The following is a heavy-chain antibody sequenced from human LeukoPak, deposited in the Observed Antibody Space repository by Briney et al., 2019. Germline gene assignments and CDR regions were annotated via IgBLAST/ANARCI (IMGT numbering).Heavy chain of an antibody. J-gene: IGHJ4*02. D-gene: IGHD3-10*01. CDR2: ISWNSGSI. CDR3: ARCLNPPMVRGVAYYFDY. CDR1: GITFDDYA. V-gene: IGHV3-9*01. Sequence: GRSLRLSCATSGITFDDYAMHWVRQAPGKGLEWVSGISWNSGSIGYADSVKGRFTISRDNAKNSLYLQMNSLRAEDTAVYYCARCLNPPMVRGVAYYFDYWGQGTLVTVSS.